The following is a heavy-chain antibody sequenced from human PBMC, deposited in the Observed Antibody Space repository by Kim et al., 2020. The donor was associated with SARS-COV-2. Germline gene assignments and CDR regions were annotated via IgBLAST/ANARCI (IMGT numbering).Heavy chain of an antibody. V-gene: IGHV3-33*01. CDR3: ARDRYPQVAARRGWFDP. Sequence: GGSLRLSCAASGFTFSSYGMHWVRQAPGKGLEWVAVIWYDGSNKYYADSVKGRFTISRDNSKNTLYLQMNSLRAEDTAVYYCARDRYPQVAARRGWFDPWGQGTLVTVSS. CDR1: GFTFSSYG. CDR2: IWYDGSNK. D-gene: IGHD6-6*01. J-gene: IGHJ5*02.